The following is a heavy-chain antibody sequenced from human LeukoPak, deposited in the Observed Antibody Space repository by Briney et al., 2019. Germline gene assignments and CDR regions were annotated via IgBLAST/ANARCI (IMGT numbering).Heavy chain of an antibody. Sequence: SETLSLTCTVSGGSISSGGYYWSWIRQHPGKGLEWIGYIYYSGSTYYNPSLKSRVTISVDTSKNQFSLKLSSVTAADTAVYYCARRDIVATFTDYWGQGTLVTVSS. J-gene: IGHJ4*02. CDR2: IYYSGST. V-gene: IGHV4-31*03. CDR3: ARRDIVATFTDY. D-gene: IGHD5-12*01. CDR1: GGSISSGGYY.